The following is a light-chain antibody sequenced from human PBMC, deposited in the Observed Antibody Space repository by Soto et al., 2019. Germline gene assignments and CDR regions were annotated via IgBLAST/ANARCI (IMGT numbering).Light chain of an antibody. J-gene: IGLJ3*02. CDR3: CSYAGSSTLV. V-gene: IGLV2-23*01. Sequence: QSALTQPASVSGSPGQSITISCTGTSSDVGSYNLVSWYQQHPGKAPKLMIYEGSKRPSGVSNRFSGSKSGKTASLTISGLQAEDEAYYYCCSYAGSSTLVFGGGTKLTVL. CDR1: SSDVGSYNL. CDR2: EGS.